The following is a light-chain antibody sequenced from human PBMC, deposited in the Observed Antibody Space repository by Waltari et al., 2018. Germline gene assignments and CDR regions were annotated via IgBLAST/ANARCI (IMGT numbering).Light chain of an antibody. V-gene: IGKV3-11*01. CDR3: QQRSNWPLT. CDR1: QSVSSF. Sequence: EIVLTQSPATLSLSPGERGTLSCRASQSVSSFLTWFQQKPGQAPRLLIYDASKRATGIPARFSGSGSGTDFTLTISSLEPEDFAVYYCQQRSNWPLTFGGGTKVELK. CDR2: DAS. J-gene: IGKJ4*01.